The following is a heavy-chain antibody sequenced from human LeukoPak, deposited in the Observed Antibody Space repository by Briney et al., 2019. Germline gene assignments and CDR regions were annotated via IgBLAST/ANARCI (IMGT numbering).Heavy chain of an antibody. V-gene: IGHV6-1*01. D-gene: IGHD6-19*01. CDR2: TYYRSKWYN. CDR3: ARVGYSSGSNWFDP. Sequence: SQTLSLTCAISGDSFSSNSAAWNWIRQSPSGGLEWLGRTYYRSKWYNDYAVSVKSRITINPDTSKNQFSLQLNSVTPEDTAVYYCARVGYSSGSNWFDPWGQGTLVTVSS. J-gene: IGHJ5*02. CDR1: GDSFSSNSAA.